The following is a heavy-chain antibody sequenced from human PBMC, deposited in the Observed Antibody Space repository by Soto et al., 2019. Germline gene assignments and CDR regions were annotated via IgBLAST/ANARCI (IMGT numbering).Heavy chain of an antibody. J-gene: IGHJ4*02. Sequence: EKQLVESGGGLVKPGESLRLSCAVSGITFINAWMSWVRQAPGKGLEWVGRIKSKANAETTDYAAPVKGRFSISRDDSKNMLYLQMNSLKAEDTAVYYCITDPGDYDTFWGQGTLVTVSS. V-gene: IGHV3-15*01. CDR1: GITFINAW. CDR2: IKSKANAETT. CDR3: ITDPGDYDTF. D-gene: IGHD4-17*01.